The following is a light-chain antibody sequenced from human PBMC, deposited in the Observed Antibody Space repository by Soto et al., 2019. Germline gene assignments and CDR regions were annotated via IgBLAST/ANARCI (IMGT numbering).Light chain of an antibody. CDR1: QSVGNY. CDR3: QQRINSIT. J-gene: IGKJ5*01. Sequence: EMVLTQSPGTLWLSPGERGTLSCRASQSVGNYFTWYQQKAGQAPRLLIYDASNRATGIPARFSGSGSGTDFTLTISSLEPEDFAVYYCQQRINSITFGQGTRLEIK. V-gene: IGKV3-11*01. CDR2: DAS.